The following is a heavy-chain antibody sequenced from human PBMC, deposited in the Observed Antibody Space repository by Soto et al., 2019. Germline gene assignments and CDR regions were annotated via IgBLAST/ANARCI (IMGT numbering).Heavy chain of an antibody. Sequence: LPWAINRASFLGQYWSWIRQPTGKGLEWIGEINHSGSTNYNPSLKSRVTISVDTSKNQFSLKLTSVTAADTAGDYCASFTRDHRRWGQGNRVT. CDR1: RASFLGQY. CDR2: INHSGST. V-gene: IGHV4-34*01. CDR3: ASFTRDHRR. J-gene: IGHJ4*02.